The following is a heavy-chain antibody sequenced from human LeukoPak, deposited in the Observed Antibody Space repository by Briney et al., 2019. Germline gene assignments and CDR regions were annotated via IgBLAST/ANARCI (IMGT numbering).Heavy chain of an antibody. Sequence: PSETLSLTCTVSGGSISGHYWTWVRQPPGEGLEWIGQIHYSGKADYNPSLRSRITISVDTSKNQMSLKVTSVTAADTAVYYCSRFGVAYDMDVWGQGTTVTVS. D-gene: IGHD3-16*01. J-gene: IGHJ6*02. CDR2: IHYSGKA. CDR3: SRFGVAYDMDV. V-gene: IGHV4-59*11. CDR1: GGSISGHY.